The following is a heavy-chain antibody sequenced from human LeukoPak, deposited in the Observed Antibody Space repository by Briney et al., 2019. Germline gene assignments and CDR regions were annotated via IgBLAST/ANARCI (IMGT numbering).Heavy chain of an antibody. CDR2: INPNSDGT. V-gene: IGHV1-2*02. CDR3: AKYSDIWSGLTPLLY. D-gene: IGHD3-3*01. J-gene: IGHJ4*02. Sequence: VASLKVSCKASGYTFTGYYIHWVRQAPGQELEWMGWINPNSDGTNYAQKFQGRVTMTTDTSISTAYMELSRLRSDDTAVYYCAKYSDIWSGLTPLLYWGQGTLVTVSP. CDR1: GYTFTGYY.